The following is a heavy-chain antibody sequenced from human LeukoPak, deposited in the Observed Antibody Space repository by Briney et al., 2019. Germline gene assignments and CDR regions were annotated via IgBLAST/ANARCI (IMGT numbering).Heavy chain of an antibody. J-gene: IGHJ4*02. CDR2: INHSGST. V-gene: IGHV4-34*01. D-gene: IGHD3-22*01. CDR1: GGSFSGYY. Sequence: SETLSLTCAVYGGSFSGYYWSWLRQPPGKGLEWIGEINHSGSTNYNPSLKSRVTISVDTSKNQFSLKMSSVTAADTAVYYCARFPYDSSGSSQYYFDYWGQGTLITVSS. CDR3: ARFPYDSSGSSQYYFDY.